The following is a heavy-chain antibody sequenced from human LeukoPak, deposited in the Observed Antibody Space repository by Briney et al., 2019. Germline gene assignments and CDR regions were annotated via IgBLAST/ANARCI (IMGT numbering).Heavy chain of an antibody. J-gene: IGHJ4*02. CDR3: ARIFGDYVFDY. Sequence: GGSLRLSCAASGFTFSDYYMSWIRQAPGKGLEWVSYISSSGSTIYYADSVKGRFPISRDNAKNPLYLQMNSLRAEDTAVYYCARIFGDYVFDYWGQGTLVTVSS. D-gene: IGHD4-17*01. CDR2: ISSSGSTI. V-gene: IGHV3-11*04. CDR1: GFTFSDYY.